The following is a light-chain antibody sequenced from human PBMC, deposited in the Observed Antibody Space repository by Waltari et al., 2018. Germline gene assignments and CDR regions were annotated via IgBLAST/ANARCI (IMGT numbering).Light chain of an antibody. V-gene: IGKV3-11*01. Sequence: DIVLTQSPASLSLSPGERATLSCRASQSVSSYLAWYQQKPGQAPRLLIYDGSNRATGIPARFSGSGSGTDFTLTISSLEPEDFAVYYCQQRRDWPITFGQGTRLEIK. CDR1: QSVSSY. CDR2: DGS. CDR3: QQRRDWPIT. J-gene: IGKJ5*01.